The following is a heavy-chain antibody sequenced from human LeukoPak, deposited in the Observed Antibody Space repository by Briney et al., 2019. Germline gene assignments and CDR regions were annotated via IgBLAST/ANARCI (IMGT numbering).Heavy chain of an antibody. CDR2: INHSGST. CDR3: ARGVITMVRGVIKMGYYYYGMDV. V-gene: IGHV4-34*01. J-gene: IGHJ6*04. CDR1: GGSFSGYY. Sequence: SETLSLTCAVYGGSFSGYYWSWIRQPPGKGLEWIGEINHSGSTNYNPSLKSRVTISVDTSKNQFSLKLSSVTAADTAVYYCARGVITMVRGVIKMGYYYYGMDVWGKGTTLTVSS. D-gene: IGHD3-10*01.